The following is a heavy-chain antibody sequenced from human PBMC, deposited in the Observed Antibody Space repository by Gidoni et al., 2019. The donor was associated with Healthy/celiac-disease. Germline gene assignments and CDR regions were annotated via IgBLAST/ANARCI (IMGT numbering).Heavy chain of an antibody. CDR1: GGTCSSSS. J-gene: IGHJ3*02. D-gene: IGHD1-7*01. Sequence: EVQLVESGGGWGQTGGARRLACAASGGTCSSSSMNWVRQAPGKGREGVSSISSSSRTIYSADSVQGRFTISRDNAKNSLYLQMNSLRDEDTAVYYCARDHWNYGDAFDIWGQGTMVPVSS. V-gene: IGHV3-48*02. CDR3: ARDHWNYGDAFDI. CDR2: ISSSSRTI.